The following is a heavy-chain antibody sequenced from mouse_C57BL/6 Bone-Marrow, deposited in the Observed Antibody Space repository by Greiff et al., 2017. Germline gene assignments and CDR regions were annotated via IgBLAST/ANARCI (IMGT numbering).Heavy chain of an antibody. V-gene: IGHV1-55*01. CDR3: ARSGPLGRSFDY. Sequence: QVQLQQPGAELVKPGASVKMSCKASGYTFTSYWITWVKQRPGQGLEWIGDIYPTSGRTNYNEKFKSKAILTVDTSSNTAYMQLSSLTSDDSAVFYCARSGPLGRSFDYWGQGTTPTVSS. CDR2: IYPTSGRT. D-gene: IGHD4-1*01. J-gene: IGHJ2*01. CDR1: GYTFTSYW.